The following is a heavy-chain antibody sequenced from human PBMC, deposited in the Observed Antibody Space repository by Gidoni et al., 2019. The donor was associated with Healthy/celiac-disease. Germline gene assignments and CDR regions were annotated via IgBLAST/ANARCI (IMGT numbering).Heavy chain of an antibody. CDR3: ARVPQYYDILTQGSLYYYMDV. CDR2: IFSNDEK. Sequence: QVTLKESGPVLVKPTETLTLTCTVSGFSLSNARMGVSWIRQPPGKALEWLAHIFSNDEKSYSTSLKSRLTISKDTSKSQVVLTMTNMDPVDTATYYCARVPQYYDILTQGSLYYYMDVWGKGTTVTVSS. CDR1: GFSLSNARMG. J-gene: IGHJ6*03. D-gene: IGHD3-9*01. V-gene: IGHV2-26*01.